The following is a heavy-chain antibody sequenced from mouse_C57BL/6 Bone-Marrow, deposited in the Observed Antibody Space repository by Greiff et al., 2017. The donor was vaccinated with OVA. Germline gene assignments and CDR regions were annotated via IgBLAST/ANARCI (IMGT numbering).Heavy chain of an antibody. CDR2: IWSGGST. Sequence: QVQLKESGPGLVQPSQSLSITCTVSGFSLTSYGVHWVRQSPGKGLEWLGVIWSGGSTDYNAAFISRLSISKDNSKSQVFFKMNSRQADDTAIDYCARNYYYDYGRYVDVWGTGTTVTVSS. CDR1: GFSLTSYG. D-gene: IGHD2-4*01. CDR3: ARNYYYDYGRYVDV. V-gene: IGHV2-2*01. J-gene: IGHJ1*03.